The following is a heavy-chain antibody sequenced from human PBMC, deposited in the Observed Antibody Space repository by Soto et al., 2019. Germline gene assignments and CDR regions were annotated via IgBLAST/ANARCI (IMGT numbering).Heavy chain of an antibody. D-gene: IGHD3-10*01. Sequence: VGSLRLSCAASGFTFSTYYMTWVRQAPGKGLEWVASIKNDGSEQYYVDSVKGRFTISRDNAKNSLYLQMNSLRAGDTALYYCSRENWFQDYWGQGTLVTVSS. CDR1: GFTFSTYY. V-gene: IGHV3-7*03. J-gene: IGHJ4*02. CDR2: IKNDGSEQ. CDR3: SRENWFQDY.